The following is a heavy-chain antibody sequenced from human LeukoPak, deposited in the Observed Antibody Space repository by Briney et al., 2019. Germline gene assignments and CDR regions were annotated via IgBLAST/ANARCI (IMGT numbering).Heavy chain of an antibody. V-gene: IGHV4-59*01. CDR1: GGSIGTYY. CDR2: IYYNGYT. Sequence: SETLSLTCTVSGGSIGTYYWSWIRQPPGKGLGWIGYIYYNGYTDCNPSLKSRVTISVHTSKNQFSLKLSSVTAADTAVYYCARDRHWTNDWVFDYWGQGTLVTVSS. CDR3: ARDRHWTNDWVFDY. D-gene: IGHD1/OR15-1a*01. J-gene: IGHJ4*02.